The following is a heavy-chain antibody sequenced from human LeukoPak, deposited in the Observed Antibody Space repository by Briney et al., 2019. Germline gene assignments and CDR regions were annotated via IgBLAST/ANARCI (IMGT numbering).Heavy chain of an antibody. CDR1: GGSISSSSYY. V-gene: IGHV4-39*01. CDR3: ARQGRYYYDGSGYNWFDP. D-gene: IGHD3-22*01. J-gene: IGHJ5*02. CDR2: IYYSGST. Sequence: PSETLSLTCTVSGGSISSSSYYWGWIRQPPGKGLEWIGSIYYSGSTYYNPSLKSRVTISVDTSKNQFSLKLSSVTAADTAVYYCARQGRYYYDGSGYNWFDPWGQGTLVTVSS.